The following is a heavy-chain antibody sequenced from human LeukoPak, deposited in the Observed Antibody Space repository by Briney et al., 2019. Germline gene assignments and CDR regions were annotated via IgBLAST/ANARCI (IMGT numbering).Heavy chain of an antibody. CDR1: GYTFTGYY. D-gene: IGHD1-26*01. CDR3: ARGYSGSLESDDAFDI. V-gene: IGHV1-2*02. J-gene: IGHJ3*02. Sequence: VASVKVSCKASGYTFTGYYMHWVRQAPGQGLEWMGWINPNSGGTNYAQKFQGRVTMTRDTSISTVYMELSSLRSEDTAVYYCARGYSGSLESDDAFDIWGQGTMVTVSS. CDR2: INPNSGGT.